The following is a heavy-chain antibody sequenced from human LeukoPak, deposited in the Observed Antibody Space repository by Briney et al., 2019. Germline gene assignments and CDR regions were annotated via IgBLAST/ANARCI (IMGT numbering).Heavy chain of an antibody. CDR1: GGSISSYY. CDR3: ARSPAVLLWFGESYAFDI. J-gene: IGHJ3*02. Sequence: PSETLSLTCTVSGGSISSYYWSWIRQPAGKGLEWIGRIYTSGSTNYNPSLTSRVTMSVDTSKNQFSLKLSSVTAADTAVYYCARSPAVLLWFGESYAFDIWDQGTMVTVSS. V-gene: IGHV4-4*07. CDR2: IYTSGST. D-gene: IGHD3-10*01.